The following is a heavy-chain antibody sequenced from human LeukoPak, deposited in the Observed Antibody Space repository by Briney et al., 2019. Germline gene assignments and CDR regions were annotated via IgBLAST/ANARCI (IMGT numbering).Heavy chain of an antibody. J-gene: IGHJ4*02. CDR1: GFTVDSNY. Sequence: GGSLRLSCAASGFTVDSNYLSWVRQAPGKGLEWVSTIYTGGNTYYAASVKGRFTISRDFSKNTVFLHMNSLRAEDTAMYYCVRGSPNSGSYYGYWGQGTLVTVSS. CDR2: IYTGGNT. CDR3: VRGSPNSGSYYGY. V-gene: IGHV3-53*01. D-gene: IGHD1-26*01.